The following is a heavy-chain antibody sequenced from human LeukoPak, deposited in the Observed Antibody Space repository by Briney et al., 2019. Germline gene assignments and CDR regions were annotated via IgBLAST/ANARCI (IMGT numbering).Heavy chain of an antibody. J-gene: IGHJ4*02. CDR2: ISSSGSTI. V-gene: IGHV3-48*03. Sequence: GGSLRLSCAASGFTFSSYEMNWVRQAPGKGLEWVSYISSSGSTIYYADSVKGRFTISRDNAKNSLYLQMNSLRAEDTAVYYCAILQSGSPNFNFGYWGQGTLVTVSS. D-gene: IGHD3-10*01. CDR3: AILQSGSPNFNFGY. CDR1: GFTFSSYE.